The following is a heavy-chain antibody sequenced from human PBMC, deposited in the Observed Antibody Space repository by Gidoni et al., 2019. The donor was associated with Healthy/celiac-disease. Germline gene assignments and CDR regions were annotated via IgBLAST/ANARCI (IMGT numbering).Heavy chain of an antibody. CDR1: GFTFSSYG. V-gene: IGHV3-30*18. J-gene: IGHJ4*02. D-gene: IGHD1-26*01. Sequence: QVQLVESGGGVVQPGRSLRLSCAASGFTFSSYGMHWVRQAPGKGLEWVAVISYDGSNKYYADSVKGRFTISRDNSKNTLYLQMNSLRAEDTAVYYCAKDPYSGSYYGYFDYWGQGTLVTVSS. CDR3: AKDPYSGSYYGYFDY. CDR2: ISYDGSNK.